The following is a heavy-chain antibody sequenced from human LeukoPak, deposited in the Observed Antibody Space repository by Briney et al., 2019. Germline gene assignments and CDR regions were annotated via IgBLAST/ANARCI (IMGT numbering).Heavy chain of an antibody. Sequence: PGRSLRLSCAASGFTFSSYAMHWVRQAPGKGLEWVAVISYDGSNKYYADSVKGRFTISRDNSKNTLYLQMNSLRAEDTAVYYCARVSGYYFNYFDYWGQGTLVTVSS. J-gene: IGHJ4*02. CDR3: ARVSGYYFNYFDY. D-gene: IGHD3-22*01. CDR1: GFTFSSYA. CDR2: ISYDGSNK. V-gene: IGHV3-30*04.